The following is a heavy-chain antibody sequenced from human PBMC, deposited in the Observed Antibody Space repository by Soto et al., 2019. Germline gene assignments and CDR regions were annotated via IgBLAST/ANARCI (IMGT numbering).Heavy chain of an antibody. CDR1: GGSISSSYYY. CDR3: TRRYNWNDYYFDP. V-gene: IGHV4-39*01. Sequence: SETLSLTCTVSGGSISSSYYYWVWVRQPPRKGLEWVGSIYHSGTSYFNPALKGRVTISVDTSTNQFSLRLTSVTAADTAVYYCTRRYNWNDYYFDPWGQGTLVTVSS. D-gene: IGHD1-20*01. J-gene: IGHJ5*02. CDR2: IYHSGTS.